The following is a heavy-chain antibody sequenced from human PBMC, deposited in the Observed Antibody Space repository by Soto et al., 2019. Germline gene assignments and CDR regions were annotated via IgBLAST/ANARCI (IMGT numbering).Heavy chain of an antibody. CDR2: IYYSGST. CDR1: GGSISSGGYY. J-gene: IGHJ6*02. V-gene: IGHV4-31*03. D-gene: IGHD5-12*01. CDR3: ARGEYSGRAV. Sequence: SETLSLTCTVSGGSISSGGYYWSWIRQHPGKGLEWIGYIYYSGSTYYNPSLKSRVTISVDTSKNQFSLKLSSVTAADTAVYYCARGEYSGRAVWGQGTTVTVSS.